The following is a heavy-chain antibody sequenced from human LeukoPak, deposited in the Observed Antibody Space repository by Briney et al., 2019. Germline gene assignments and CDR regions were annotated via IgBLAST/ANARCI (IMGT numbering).Heavy chain of an antibody. J-gene: IGHJ4*02. CDR1: GFTFSSYA. CDR2: ISYDGSNK. Sequence: PGGSLRLSCAASGFTFSSYAMHWVRQAPGKGLEWVAVISYDGSNKYYADSVKGRFTISRDNSKNTLYLQMNSLRAEDTAVYYCAKGPGLRYFDWFPPFEYWGQGTLVTVSS. D-gene: IGHD3-9*01. CDR3: AKGPGLRYFDWFPPFEY. V-gene: IGHV3-30-3*01.